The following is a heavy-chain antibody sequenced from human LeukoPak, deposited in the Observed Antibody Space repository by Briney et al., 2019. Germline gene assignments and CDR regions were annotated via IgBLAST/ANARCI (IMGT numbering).Heavy chain of an antibody. J-gene: IGHJ4*02. D-gene: IGHD5-24*01. CDR3: ARQRRDGYNPLDY. Sequence: GGSLRLSCAASGFTFSDYYMSWIRQAPGKGLEWVSYISSSGSTIYYADSVKGRFTISRDNAKNSLYLQMNSLRAEDTAVYYCARQRRDGYNPLDYWGQGTLVTVSS. V-gene: IGHV3-11*01. CDR1: GFTFSDYY. CDR2: ISSSGSTI.